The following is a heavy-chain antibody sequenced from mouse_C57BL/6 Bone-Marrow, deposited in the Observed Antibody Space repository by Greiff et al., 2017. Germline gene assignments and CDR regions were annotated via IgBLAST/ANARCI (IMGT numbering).Heavy chain of an antibody. CDR1: GYSFTDYT. CDR3: ARGYEYDYAMDY. J-gene: IGHJ4*01. D-gene: IGHD2-4*01. CDR2: INPNYGTT. V-gene: IGHV1-39*01. Sequence: EVQLQQSGPELVKPGASVKISCKASGYSFTDYTMNWVKQSTGKSLEWIGVINPNYGTTSYNQKLKGKATLTVDQSSSTAYMQLNRLTSEDSAVYYCARGYEYDYAMDYWGQGTSVTVSS.